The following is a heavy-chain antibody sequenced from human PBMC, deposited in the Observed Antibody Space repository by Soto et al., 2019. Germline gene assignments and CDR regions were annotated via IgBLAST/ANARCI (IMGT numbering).Heavy chain of an antibody. D-gene: IGHD3-10*01. CDR3: AASVMVRGVTWFDP. V-gene: IGHV3-23*01. Sequence: HPGGSLRLSCAASGFTFSSYAMSWVRQAPGKGLEWVSAISGSGGSTYYADSVKGRFTISRDNSKNTLYLQMNSLRAEDTAVYYCAASVMVRGVTWFDPWGQGTLVTVSS. CDR1: GFTFSSYA. J-gene: IGHJ5*02. CDR2: ISGSGGST.